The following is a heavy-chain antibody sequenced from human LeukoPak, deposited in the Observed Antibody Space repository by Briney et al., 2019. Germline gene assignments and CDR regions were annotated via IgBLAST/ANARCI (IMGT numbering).Heavy chain of an antibody. D-gene: IGHD2-2*02. Sequence: GGSPRLSCAASGFTFSIYAMNWVRQAPGKGLEWVSAISFSGGSTYYADSVKGRFTISRDNSKNTLYLQMNSLRVEDTAVYYCAKSQPAAISWFDPWGQGTLVTVSS. CDR2: ISFSGGST. CDR3: AKSQPAAISWFDP. J-gene: IGHJ5*02. CDR1: GFTFSIYA. V-gene: IGHV3-23*01.